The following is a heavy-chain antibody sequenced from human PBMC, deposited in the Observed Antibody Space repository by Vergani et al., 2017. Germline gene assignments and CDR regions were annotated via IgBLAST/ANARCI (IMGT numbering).Heavy chain of an antibody. CDR1: GGSISSSSYY. CDR2: IYYSGST. Sequence: QLQLQESGPGLVKPSETLSLTCTVSGGSISSSSYYWGWIRQPPGKGLEWIGGIYYSGSTYYNPSLKSRVTISDDTSKDQFSLKLSSVTAADTAGYYCARHSSGEGYYYYYMDVWGKGPRSPSP. D-gene: IGHD3-10*01. V-gene: IGHV4-39*01. J-gene: IGHJ6*03. CDR3: ARHSSGEGYYYYYMDV.